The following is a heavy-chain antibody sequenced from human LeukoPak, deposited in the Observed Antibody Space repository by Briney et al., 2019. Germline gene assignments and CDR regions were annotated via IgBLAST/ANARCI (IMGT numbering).Heavy chain of an antibody. J-gene: IGHJ5*02. CDR2: INPNSGGT. Sequence: ASVKVSCKASGYTFTGYYMHWVRQAPGQGLEWMGWINPNSGGTNYAQNFQGRVTMSRDTSISTAYMELIRLTSDDTAVYYCARDASPKSGSLSLYGNWFDPWGQGTLVTVSS. CDR3: ARDASPKSGSLSLYGNWFDP. V-gene: IGHV1-2*02. CDR1: GYTFTGYY. D-gene: IGHD2/OR15-2a*01.